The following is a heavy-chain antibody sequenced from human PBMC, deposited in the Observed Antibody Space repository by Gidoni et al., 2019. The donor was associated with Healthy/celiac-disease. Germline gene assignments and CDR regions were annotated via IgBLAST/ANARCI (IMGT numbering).Heavy chain of an antibody. Sequence: QVQLQQWGAGLLKPSEPLSLTCAGHGGSFMCCYWSRIRPPPGKGLEWIGEINHSGSTNYNPSLKRRVTISVDTSKNQFSLKLSSVTAADTAVYYCARGNTMVRGVIITPYYYYYYGMDVWGQGTTVTVSS. CDR3: ARGNTMVRGVIITPYYYYYYGMDV. CDR1: GGSFMCCY. CDR2: INHSGST. V-gene: IGHV4-34*01. J-gene: IGHJ6*02. D-gene: IGHD3-10*01.